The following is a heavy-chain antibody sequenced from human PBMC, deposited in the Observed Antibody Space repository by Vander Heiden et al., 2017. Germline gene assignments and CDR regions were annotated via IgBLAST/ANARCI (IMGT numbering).Heavy chain of an antibody. CDR2: ISDEGSNK. D-gene: IGHD2-15*01. V-gene: IGHV3-30-3*01. Sequence: QVQLVESGGGVVQPGRSLRLSCAAAGFTFSSDDMHGVRQAPGKGLGWVAVISDEGSNKYYADSVNGRVSISRDNSKNTLYRQMNSLRAEHTPVYDCARDVAGSLWVYYYYGMDVW. J-gene: IGHJ6*01. CDR1: GFTFSSDD. CDR3: ARDVAGSLWVYYYYGMDV.